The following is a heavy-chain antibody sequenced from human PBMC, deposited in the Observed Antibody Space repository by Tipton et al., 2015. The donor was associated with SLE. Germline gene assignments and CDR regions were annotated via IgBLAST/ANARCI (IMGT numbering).Heavy chain of an antibody. CDR1: GDSVTTGDYC. CDR2: IYQSGRT. Sequence: TLSLTCTVSGDSVTTGDYCWSWIRQHPGNGLQWIGNIYQSGRTSYNPSLKSRLTISVDSSKNQFSLKMTSVTAADTAVYFCARGDYDYWSGFPTNWFDPWGQGTLVTVSS. V-gene: IGHV4-31*03. J-gene: IGHJ5*02. CDR3: ARGDYDYWSGFPTNWFDP. D-gene: IGHD3-3*01.